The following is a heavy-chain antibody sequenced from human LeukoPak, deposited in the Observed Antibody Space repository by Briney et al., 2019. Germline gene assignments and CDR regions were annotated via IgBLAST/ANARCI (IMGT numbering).Heavy chain of an antibody. CDR1: GGSISSSSYY. CDR2: IYYSGST. J-gene: IGHJ4*03. Sequence: TPPETLSLTCTVSGGSISSSSYYWGWIRQPPGKGLEWIGSIYYSGSTYYNPSLKSRVTISVDTSKNQFSLNLSSVTAADTAVYYCARAPHFFDTSGSRYYFDYWGQGTMVTVSS. D-gene: IGHD3-22*01. V-gene: IGHV4-39*07. CDR3: ARAPHFFDTSGSRYYFDY.